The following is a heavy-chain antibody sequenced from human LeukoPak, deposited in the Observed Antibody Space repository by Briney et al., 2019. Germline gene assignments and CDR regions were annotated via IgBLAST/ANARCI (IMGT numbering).Heavy chain of an antibody. D-gene: IGHD3-3*01. CDR3: ARIITIFGVAQNWFDP. CDR1: GGSISSGDYY. V-gene: IGHV4-30-4*02. Sequence: SETLSLTCTVSGGSISSGDYYWSWIRQPPGKGLEWIGYIYYSGSTYYNPSLKSRVTISVDTSKNQFSLKLSSVTAADTAVYYCARIITIFGVAQNWFDPWGQGTLVTVSS. CDR2: IYYSGST. J-gene: IGHJ5*02.